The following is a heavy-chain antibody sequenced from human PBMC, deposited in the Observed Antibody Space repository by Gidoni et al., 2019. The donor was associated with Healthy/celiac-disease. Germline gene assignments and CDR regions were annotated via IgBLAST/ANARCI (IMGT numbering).Heavy chain of an antibody. D-gene: IGHD2-2*02. V-gene: IGHV1-69*01. Sequence: QVQLVQSGAEVKKPGSSVKVSCKASGGTFSSYAISWVRQAPGQGLEWMGGIIPIFGKANYAQKFQGRVTITADESTSTAYMELSSLRSEDTAVYYCARGWGNCSSTSCYTLDYWGQGTLVTVSS. CDR1: GGTFSSYA. CDR2: IIPIFGKA. CDR3: ARGWGNCSSTSCYTLDY. J-gene: IGHJ4*02.